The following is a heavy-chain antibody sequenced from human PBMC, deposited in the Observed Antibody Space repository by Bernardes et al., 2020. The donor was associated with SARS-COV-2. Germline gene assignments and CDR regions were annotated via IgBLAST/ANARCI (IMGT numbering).Heavy chain of an antibody. CDR1: GFIFSNYW. V-gene: IGHV3-74*01. Sequence: GGSLRLSCAASGFIFSNYWMHWVRQHPVKGLVWVSSIKTAGSVTGYADSVKGRFTISRDNAKNTMHLHMNSLTADDTAIYYCVRDGPGTGSDLDYWGQGTLVTVSS. CDR3: VRDGPGTGSDLDY. D-gene: IGHD3-9*01. CDR2: IKTAGSVT. J-gene: IGHJ4*02.